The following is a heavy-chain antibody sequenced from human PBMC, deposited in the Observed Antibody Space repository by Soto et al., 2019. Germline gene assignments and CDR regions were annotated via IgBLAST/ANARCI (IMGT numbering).Heavy chain of an antibody. CDR2: IGGSGTGGRT. D-gene: IGHD5-12*01. CDR3: AKSPGGLDGYNSDYYGMDV. J-gene: IGHJ6*02. CDR1: GLTFSPYA. V-gene: IGHV3-23*01. Sequence: EVHLLESGGDLVQPGGSLRLSCTASGLTFSPYAMSGVRQVPGKGLEWVSAIGGSGTGGRTYYADSVKGRFTISRDNSKNTVYLQMNSLRADDTAVYYCAKSPGGLDGYNSDYYGMDVWGQGTTVTVSS.